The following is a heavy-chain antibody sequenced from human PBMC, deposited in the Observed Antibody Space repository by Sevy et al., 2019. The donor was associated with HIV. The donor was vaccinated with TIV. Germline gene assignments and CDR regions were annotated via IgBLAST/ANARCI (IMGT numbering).Heavy chain of an antibody. Sequence: GGCLRLSCAASGFTFSTYAMSWVRQAPGKGLEWISGISGRGVTTYYADSVKGRFTISRDNSKNTLYLQMNSLTAEDTAVYYCAKAGVRVGGTFDLFYFDYWGQGTLVTVSS. V-gene: IGHV3-23*01. CDR3: AKAGVRVGGTFDLFYFDY. CDR2: ISGRGVTT. D-gene: IGHD6-19*01. CDR1: GFTFSTYA. J-gene: IGHJ4*02.